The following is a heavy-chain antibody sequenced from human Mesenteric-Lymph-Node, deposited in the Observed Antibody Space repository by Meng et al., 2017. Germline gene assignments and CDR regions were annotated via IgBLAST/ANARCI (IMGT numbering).Heavy chain of an antibody. D-gene: IGHD2-8*02. Sequence: QVQLQGAGPGRVKPSGTPAPTGAVNGGSLSGAYWNWIRQPPGKGLEWIGEIIHGGSPSYNPSLKSRVTISIDTSKNQLSLMLSSVTAADTAVYYCARRPTGIDYWGQGTLVTVSS. CDR3: ARRPTGIDY. CDR1: GGSLSGAY. J-gene: IGHJ4*02. V-gene: IGHV4-34*12. CDR2: IIHGGSP.